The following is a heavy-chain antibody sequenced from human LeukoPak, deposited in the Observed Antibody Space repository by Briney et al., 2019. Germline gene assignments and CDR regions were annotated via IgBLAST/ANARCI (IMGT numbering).Heavy chain of an antibody. V-gene: IGHV3-23*01. CDR3: AREGIAAAGGAFDI. D-gene: IGHD6-13*01. CDR2: ISGSGGRT. CDR1: GFTFSRYA. J-gene: IGHJ3*02. Sequence: GGSLRLSCAASGFTFSRYAMSWVRQAPGKGLEWVSAISGSGGRTYYADSVKGRFTISRDNSKNTLYLQMDSLRAEDTAVYYCAREGIAAAGGAFDIWGQGTMVTVSS.